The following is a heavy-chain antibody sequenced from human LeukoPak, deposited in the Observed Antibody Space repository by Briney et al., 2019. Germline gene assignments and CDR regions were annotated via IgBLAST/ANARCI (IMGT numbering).Heavy chain of an antibody. Sequence: GGSLSLSCAASGLTVSSNYMSWVRQAPGKGLEWVSVIYTDGRTFYAGSVKGRFTISRDSSRNTVYLQMNNLRVEDTAVYFCARGNFGDDSYYFDYWGRGALVTAPS. D-gene: IGHD2-21*01. CDR2: IYTDGRT. CDR3: ARGNFGDDSYYFDY. J-gene: IGHJ4*02. V-gene: IGHV3-53*01. CDR1: GLTVSSNY.